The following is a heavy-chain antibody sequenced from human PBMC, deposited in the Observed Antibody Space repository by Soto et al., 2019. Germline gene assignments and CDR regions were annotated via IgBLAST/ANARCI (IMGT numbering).Heavy chain of an antibody. CDR2: IYYSGST. J-gene: IGHJ6*02. Sequence: QVQLQESGPGLVKPSQTLSLTCTVSGGSISNGDYNWSWIRQPPGKGLEWIGYIYYSGSTHYNPSLQSRVTISVDTSKNQFSLKLSSVTAADTAVYYCEALELLGYYGMDVGGQGTTVTFSS. CDR1: GGSISNGDYN. V-gene: IGHV4-30-4*01. D-gene: IGHD1-7*01. CDR3: EALELLGYYGMDV.